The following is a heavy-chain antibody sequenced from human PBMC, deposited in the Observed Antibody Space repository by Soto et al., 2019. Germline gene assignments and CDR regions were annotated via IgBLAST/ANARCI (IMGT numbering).Heavy chain of an antibody. J-gene: IGHJ4*02. V-gene: IGHV3-23*01. Sequence: EVQLLESGGGLVQPGGSLRLSCAASGFTFGSYAMSWVRQAPGKGLEWVSSIGDGYGTYYADSVKGRFTISRDNSKNTLYLQMNSLRAEDTAIYYCATPYSSSWFSPFDYWGQGSLVTVSS. CDR1: GFTFGSYA. CDR3: ATPYSSSWFSPFDY. CDR2: IGDGYGT. D-gene: IGHD6-13*01.